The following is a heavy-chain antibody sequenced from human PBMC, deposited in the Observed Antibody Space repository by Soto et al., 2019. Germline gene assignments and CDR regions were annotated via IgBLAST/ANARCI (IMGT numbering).Heavy chain of an antibody. CDR1: GGSISSGDYY. CDR3: ARQYYYDSSYLDY. Sequence: SETLSLTCTVSGGSISSGDYYWSWIRQPPGKGLEWIRYIYYSGSTYYNPSLKSRVTISVDTSKNQFSLKLSSVTAADTAVYYCARQYYYDSSYLDYWGQGTLVTVSS. V-gene: IGHV4-30-4*01. J-gene: IGHJ4*02. CDR2: IYYSGST. D-gene: IGHD3-22*01.